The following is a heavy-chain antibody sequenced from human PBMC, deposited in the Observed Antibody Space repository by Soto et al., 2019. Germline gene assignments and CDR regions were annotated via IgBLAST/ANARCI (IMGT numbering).Heavy chain of an antibody. V-gene: IGHV2-26*01. Sequence: QVTLKEADPVLLKPTETLTLTCTVSGFSLNTDGMGVSWIRQPPGKALEWLAQIFSSDDKSYSASLKSRLSISKDSSGSQVVLSVTNMDPVDTATYYCARIRGYDSLVPVDYWGQGIMVTVSS. CDR1: GFSLNTDGMG. CDR3: ARIRGYDSLVPVDY. CDR2: IFSSDDK. J-gene: IGHJ4*02. D-gene: IGHD5-12*01.